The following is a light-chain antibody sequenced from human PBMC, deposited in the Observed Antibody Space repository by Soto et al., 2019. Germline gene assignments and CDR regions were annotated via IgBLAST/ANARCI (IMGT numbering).Light chain of an antibody. V-gene: IGKV2-28*01. J-gene: IGKJ1*01. CDR2: LGS. Sequence: DIVMTQSPLSLPVTPGEPASISCRSSQSLLHSNGYNYLDWYLQKPGQSPQLLIYLGSNRASGVPDRFSGSGSGTDFTLKISRVEAEDVGVYYWMQALQTTWTFGQGTKVEIK. CDR3: MQALQTTWT. CDR1: QSLLHSNGYNY.